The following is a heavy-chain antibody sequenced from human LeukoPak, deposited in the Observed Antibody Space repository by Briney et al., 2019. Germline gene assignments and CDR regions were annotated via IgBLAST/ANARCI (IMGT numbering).Heavy chain of an antibody. CDR3: ARAVGPFDI. CDR2: IWYDGSIK. J-gene: IGHJ3*02. V-gene: IGHV3-33*01. Sequence: PGGSLRLSCVASGFIFSTYGMHWVRQAPGKGLEWVAVIWYDGSIKYYADSVKGRFTISRDNSKNTLYLQMNSLRAEDTAVYYCARAVGPFDIWGQGTIVIVSS. D-gene: IGHD3-16*01. CDR1: GFIFSTYG.